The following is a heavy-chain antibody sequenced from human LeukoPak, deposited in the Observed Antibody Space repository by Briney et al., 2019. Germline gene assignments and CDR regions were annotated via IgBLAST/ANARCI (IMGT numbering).Heavy chain of an antibody. J-gene: IGHJ4*02. CDR1: GFTVSSNF. CDR3: ARSLPYGTTWYGRSDF. CDR2: IRQDGDTK. V-gene: IGHV3-7*03. Sequence: GGSLRLSCAASGFTVSSNFMSWFRQAPGKGLEWVANIRQDGDTKYYVDSVKGRFTISRDNAMNSLYLQMNSLRAEDTAIYYCARSLPYGTTWYGRSDFWGQGTLVTVSS. D-gene: IGHD6-13*01.